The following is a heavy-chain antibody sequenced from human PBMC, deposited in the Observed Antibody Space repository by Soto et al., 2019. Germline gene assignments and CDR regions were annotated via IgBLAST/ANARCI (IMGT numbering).Heavy chain of an antibody. CDR3: ARHDFWSGYPNWFDP. CDR2: IYYSGST. D-gene: IGHD3-3*01. Sequence: PSECLSLTGTVSGGSISSSSYYWGWIRQPPGKGLEWIGSIYYSGSTYYNPSLKSRVTISVDTSKNQFSLKLSSVTAADTAVYYCARHDFWSGYPNWFDPWGQGTLVTVSS. CDR1: GGSISSSSYY. J-gene: IGHJ5*02. V-gene: IGHV4-39*01.